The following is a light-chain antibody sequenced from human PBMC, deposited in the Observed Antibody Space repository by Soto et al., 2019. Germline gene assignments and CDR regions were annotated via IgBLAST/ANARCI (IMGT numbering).Light chain of an antibody. J-gene: IGKJ5*01. Sequence: TQSPSSLSASVRDRVTITCRASQSISSWLAWYQQKPGKAPKLLIYAASSLQSGVPSRFSGSGCGTDFTPTISSLQPQDFATYYCQQSYSTTPITFGQGTRLEIK. CDR3: QQSYSTTPIT. CDR2: AAS. CDR1: QSISSW. V-gene: IGKV1-39*01.